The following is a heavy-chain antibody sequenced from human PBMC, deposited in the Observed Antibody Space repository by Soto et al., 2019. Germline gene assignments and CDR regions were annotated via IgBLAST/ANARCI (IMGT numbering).Heavy chain of an antibody. J-gene: IGHJ6*02. D-gene: IGHD2-21*02. Sequence: SETLSLTCTVSGGSISYEYYHWTGIRQSPGKGLEWIGYIHYSGSIIYNPSFKSRVTISVDTSKNQFSLQLSSVTAADTAVYFCAREDDGGDRDYYGLDVWGQGTTVTVSS. V-gene: IGHV4-30-4*08. CDR3: AREDDGGDRDYYGLDV. CDR1: GGSISYEYYH. CDR2: IHYSGSI.